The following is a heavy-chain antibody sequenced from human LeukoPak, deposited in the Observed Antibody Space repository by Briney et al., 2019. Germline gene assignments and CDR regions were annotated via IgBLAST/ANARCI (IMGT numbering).Heavy chain of an antibody. Sequence: PGGSLRLSCAGSGFTFSTYWMHWVRQAPGKGLVWVSRISSDGRSTSYADSVKGRFTISRDNAKNTLSLQMNSLRAEDTAPYYCARDSFDWTYYRGFDYWGQGTLVTVSS. CDR1: GFTFSTYW. J-gene: IGHJ4*02. CDR3: ARDSFDWTYYRGFDY. D-gene: IGHD1-26*01. V-gene: IGHV3-74*01. CDR2: ISSDGRST.